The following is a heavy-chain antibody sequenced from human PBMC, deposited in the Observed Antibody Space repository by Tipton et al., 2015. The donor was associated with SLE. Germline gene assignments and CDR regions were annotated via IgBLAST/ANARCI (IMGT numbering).Heavy chain of an antibody. CDR1: GGSISSYY. V-gene: IGHV4-59*07. Sequence: TLSLTCTVSGGSISSYYWSWIRQPPGKGLEWIGYIYYSGSTNYNPSLKSRVTISVDTSKNQFSLKPSSVTAADTAVYYCARGRRRLGVLWDAFDIWGQGTMVTVSS. CDR3: ARGRRRLGVLWDAFDI. J-gene: IGHJ3*02. D-gene: IGHD2-8*01. CDR2: IYYSGST.